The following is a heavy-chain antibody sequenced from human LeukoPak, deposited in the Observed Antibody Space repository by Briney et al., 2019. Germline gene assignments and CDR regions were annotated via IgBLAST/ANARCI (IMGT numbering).Heavy chain of an antibody. J-gene: IGHJ5*02. V-gene: IGHV5-51*01. CDR2: IYPGDSDT. Sequence: GESLKISCKGSGYSFTSYWIGWVRQMPGKGLEWMGIIYPGDSDTRYSPSFQGQVTTSADKSISTAYLQWSSLKASDTAMYYCARHGSLWFGDRNWFDPWGQGTLVTVSS. D-gene: IGHD3-10*01. CDR3: ARHGSLWFGDRNWFDP. CDR1: GYSFTSYW.